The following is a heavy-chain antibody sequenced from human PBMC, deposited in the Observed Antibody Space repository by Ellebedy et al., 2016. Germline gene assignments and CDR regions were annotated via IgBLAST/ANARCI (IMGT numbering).Heavy chain of an antibody. J-gene: IGHJ4*02. D-gene: IGHD1-26*01. CDR1: GFTFSSYA. CDR2: ISGSGTST. Sequence: GGSLRLSCAASGFTFSSYAMSWVRQAPGKGLEWVSSISGSGTSTYYADSVKGRFTISRDNCKNTLYLQMNSLRAEDTAVYYCASFSGSYRNLDYWGQGTLVTVSS. CDR3: ASFSGSYRNLDY. V-gene: IGHV3-23*01.